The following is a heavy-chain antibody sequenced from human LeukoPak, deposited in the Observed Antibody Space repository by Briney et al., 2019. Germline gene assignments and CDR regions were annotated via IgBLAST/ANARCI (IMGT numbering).Heavy chain of an antibody. CDR2: ISSSSNYI. CDR1: GFTFSSHS. Sequence: GGSLRHSCAASGFTFSSHSMNWVRQAPGKGLEWVSSISSSSNYIYYAASVKGRVTISRDNAKNSLYLQMNILRAEDTAVYYCARDSPGIVGATNYWGHGTLVTVFS. V-gene: IGHV3-21*01. J-gene: IGHJ4*01. CDR3: ARDSPGIVGATNY. D-gene: IGHD1-26*01.